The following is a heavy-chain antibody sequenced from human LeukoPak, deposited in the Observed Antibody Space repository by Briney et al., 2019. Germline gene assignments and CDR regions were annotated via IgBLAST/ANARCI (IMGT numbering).Heavy chain of an antibody. V-gene: IGHV3-73*01. D-gene: IGHD4-11*01. CDR3: TRHVGSNPAMDV. CDR1: GFTFSGSA. Sequence: GGSLKLSCAASGFTFSGSAMHWVRQASGKGLEWVGRIRSKANSHATAYAASVKGRFTISRDDSKNTAYLQMNSLKTEDTAVYYCTRHVGSNPAMDVWGKGTTVTVSS. CDR2: IRSKANSHAT. J-gene: IGHJ6*04.